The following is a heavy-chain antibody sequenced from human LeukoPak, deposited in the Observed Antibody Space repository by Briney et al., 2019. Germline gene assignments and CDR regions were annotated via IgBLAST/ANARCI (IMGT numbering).Heavy chain of an antibody. V-gene: IGHV3-21*01. CDR3: VKDNQQLGFDC. CDR1: GFTFSSYS. Sequence: PEGSLRFSCAASGFTFSSYSMNWVRQAPGKGLEWVSSISSSSSYIYYVDSVKGRFTISRDNSKNTLYLQMRSLRAEDTAVYYCVKDNQQLGFDCWGQGTLVTVSS. J-gene: IGHJ4*02. D-gene: IGHD6-13*01. CDR2: ISSSSSYI.